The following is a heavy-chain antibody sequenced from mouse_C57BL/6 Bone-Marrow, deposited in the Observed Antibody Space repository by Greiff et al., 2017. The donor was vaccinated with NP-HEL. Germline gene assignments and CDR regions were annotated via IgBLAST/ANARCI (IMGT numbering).Heavy chain of an antibody. J-gene: IGHJ2*01. D-gene: IGHD2-1*01. CDR1: GFTFSSYA. CDR3: ARVYGNSFDY. V-gene: IGHV5-4*03. CDR2: ISDGGSYT. Sequence: EVMLVESGGGLVKPGGSLKLSCAASGFTFSSYAMSWVRQTPEKRLEWVATISDGGSYTYYPDNVKGRFTISRDNAKNNLYLQMSHLKSEDTAMYYCARVYGNSFDYWGQGTTLTVSS.